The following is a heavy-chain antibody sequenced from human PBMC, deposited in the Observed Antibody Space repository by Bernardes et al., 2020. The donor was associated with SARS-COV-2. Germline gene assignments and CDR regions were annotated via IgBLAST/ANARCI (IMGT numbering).Heavy chain of an antibody. D-gene: IGHD6-19*01. CDR3: AKDIGWGIAVAGTGWDYYYYGMDV. V-gene: IGHV3-9*01. CDR1: GFTFDDYA. Sequence: GGSLRLSCAASGFTFDDYAMHWVRQAPGKGLEWVSGISWNSGSIGYADSVKGRFTISRDNAKNSLYLQMNSLRAEDTALYYCAKDIGWGIAVAGTGWDYYYYGMDVWGQGTTVTVSS. J-gene: IGHJ6*02. CDR2: ISWNSGSI.